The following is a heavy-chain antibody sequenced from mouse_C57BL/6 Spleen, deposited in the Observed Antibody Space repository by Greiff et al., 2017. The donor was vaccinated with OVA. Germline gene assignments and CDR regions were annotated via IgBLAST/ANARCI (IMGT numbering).Heavy chain of an antibody. V-gene: IGHV1-55*01. D-gene: IGHD2-5*01. CDR2: IYPGSGST. Sequence: QVQLQQPGAELVQPGASVKLSCKSSGYTFTSYWITWVQQRPGQGLEWIGAIYPGSGSTNYNETFKSRATLSVDTSSSTAYLQLSSLTSEDSAVYYCVRPAYYSNRGYVDYWGQGTTLTVSS. CDR3: VRPAYYSNRGYVDY. CDR1: GYTFTSYW. J-gene: IGHJ2*01.